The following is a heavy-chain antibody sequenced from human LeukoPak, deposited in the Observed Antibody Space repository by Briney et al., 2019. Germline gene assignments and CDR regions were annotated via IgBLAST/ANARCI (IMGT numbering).Heavy chain of an antibody. CDR3: ARARIAAPLLDY. CDR1: GFTFTRYA. Sequence: PGGSLRLSCAASGFTFTRYAMTWVRQAPGKGLEWVSYISDHGKSRNYVDSVKGRFTISRDNAKNSLYLQMNSLRVEDTAVYFCARARIAAPLLDYWGQGTLVTVSS. CDR2: ISDHGKSR. V-gene: IGHV3-48*03. D-gene: IGHD6-13*01. J-gene: IGHJ4*02.